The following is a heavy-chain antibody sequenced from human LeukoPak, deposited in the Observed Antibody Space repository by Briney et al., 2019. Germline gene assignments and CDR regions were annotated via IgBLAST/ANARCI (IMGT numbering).Heavy chain of an antibody. CDR1: GFTFSSYG. D-gene: IGHD6-13*01. Sequence: GGSLRLSCAASGFTFSSYGMHWVRQAPGKGLEWVAVIWYDGSNKYYADSVKGRFTISRDNSKNTLYLQMNSLRAEDTAVYYCARARRYRSSWYHDYWGQGSLVTVSS. CDR3: ARARRYRSSWYHDY. J-gene: IGHJ4*02. CDR2: IWYDGSNK. V-gene: IGHV3-33*01.